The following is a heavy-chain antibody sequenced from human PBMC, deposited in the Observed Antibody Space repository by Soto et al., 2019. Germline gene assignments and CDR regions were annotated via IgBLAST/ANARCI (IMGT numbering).Heavy chain of an antibody. V-gene: IGHV1-69*13. CDR1: GGTFSSYS. J-gene: IGHJ4*02. CDR3: ARILEDGYFDY. CDR2: IIPIFGTA. D-gene: IGHD2-15*01. Sequence: SVKVSCKSSGGTFSSYSISWVRQAPGQGLEWMGGIIPIFGTANYALKFQGRVTITADESTSTAYMELSSLRSEDTAVYYCARILEDGYFDYWGQGTLVTVSS.